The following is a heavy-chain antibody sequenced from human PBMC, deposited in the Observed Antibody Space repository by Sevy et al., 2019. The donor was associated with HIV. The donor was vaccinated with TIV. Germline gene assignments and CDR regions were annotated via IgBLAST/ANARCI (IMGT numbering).Heavy chain of an antibody. CDR1: GYTLNNYG. CDR3: ARVDPYYEFGDV. D-gene: IGHD3-3*01. CDR2: ITAYKDNT. Sequence: ASVKVSCKASGYTLNNYGISWVRQAPGQGLEWIGWITAYKDNTNYAQNFQGRVTMTTDTSTSTSYMELRSLRSDDTAVYYCARVDPYYEFGDVWGQGTTVTVSS. J-gene: IGHJ6*02. V-gene: IGHV1-18*01.